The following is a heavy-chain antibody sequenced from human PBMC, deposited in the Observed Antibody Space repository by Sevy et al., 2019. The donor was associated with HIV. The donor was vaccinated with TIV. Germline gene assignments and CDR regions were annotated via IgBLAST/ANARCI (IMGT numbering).Heavy chain of an antibody. CDR2: ISYDGSNK. Sequence: GGSLRLSCAASGFTFSSYAMHWVRQAPGKGLEWVAVISYDGSNKYYADSVKGRFTISRDNSKNTMYLQMNSLRAEDTAVSYCARDGYSSGCPDYWGQGTLVTVSS. V-gene: IGHV3-30-3*01. J-gene: IGHJ4*02. CDR1: GFTFSSYA. D-gene: IGHD6-19*01. CDR3: ARDGYSSGCPDY.